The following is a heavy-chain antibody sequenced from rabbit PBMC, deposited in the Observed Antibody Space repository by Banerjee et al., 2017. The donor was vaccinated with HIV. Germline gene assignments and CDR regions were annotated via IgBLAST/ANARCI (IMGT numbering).Heavy chain of an antibody. CDR2: IDPVFGST. CDR1: GFDFSSYG. V-gene: IGHV1S47*01. D-gene: IGHD8-1*01. CDR3: VRNAGSSSFNL. J-gene: IGHJ4*01. Sequence: QEQLVESGGGLVQPGGSLKLSCKASGFDFSSYGVSWVRQAPGKGLEWIGYIDPVFGSTYYASWVNGRFTISSHNAQNTLYLQLNSLTAADTATYFCVRNAGSSSFNLWGPGTLVTVS.